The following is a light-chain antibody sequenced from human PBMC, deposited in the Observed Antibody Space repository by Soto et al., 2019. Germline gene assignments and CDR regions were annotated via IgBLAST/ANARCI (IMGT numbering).Light chain of an antibody. CDR2: EVS. J-gene: IGLJ2*01. CDR3: SSYTSSRTPMVV. Sequence: QSALTQPASVSGSPGQSITISGTGTSSDVGGDNYVSWYQQHPGKAPKLMIYEVSTRPSGVSNRFSGSKSGNTASLTISGLQAEAEAEYYVSSYTSSRTPMVVVGGGTKLTVL. CDR1: SSDVGGDNY. V-gene: IGLV2-14*01.